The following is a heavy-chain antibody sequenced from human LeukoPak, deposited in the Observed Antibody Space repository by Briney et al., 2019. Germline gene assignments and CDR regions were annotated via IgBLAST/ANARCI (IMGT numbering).Heavy chain of an antibody. CDR2: IIPILGIA. CDR1: GGTFSSYA. CDR3: ARERGTAVAGDYYYYYGMDV. J-gene: IGHJ6*02. V-gene: IGHV1-69*04. D-gene: IGHD6-19*01. Sequence: SVKVSCKASGGTFSSYAISWVRQAPGQGLEWMGRIIPILGIANYAQKFQGRVTITADKSTSTAYMELSSLRSEDTAVYYCARERGTAVAGDYYYYYGMDVWGQGTTVAVSS.